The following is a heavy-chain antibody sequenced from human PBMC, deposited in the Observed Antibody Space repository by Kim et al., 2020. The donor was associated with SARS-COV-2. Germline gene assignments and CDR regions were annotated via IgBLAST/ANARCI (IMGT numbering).Heavy chain of an antibody. CDR3: ARNSDDLGFVY. V-gene: IGHV3-33*01. D-gene: IGHD3-16*01. Sequence: KLNTYSVKRRFTISRDNSKKTVYLHMNSLRAEDTAVYYWARNSDDLGFVYWGQGTLVTISS. J-gene: IGHJ4*02. CDR2: K.